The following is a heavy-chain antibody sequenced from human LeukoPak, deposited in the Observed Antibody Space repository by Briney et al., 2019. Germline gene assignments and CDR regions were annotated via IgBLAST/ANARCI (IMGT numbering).Heavy chain of an antibody. Sequence: GGSLRLSCAASGFTFSSYAISWVRQAPGKGLGWVSAISGSGGNTHYADSVKGRFTIPRDNSKNTLYLQMNSLRAEDTAVYYCAKVPCSSTSCYYYYYMDVWGKGTTVTVSS. J-gene: IGHJ6*03. CDR3: AKVPCSSTSCYYYYYMDV. CDR1: GFTFSSYA. D-gene: IGHD2-2*01. V-gene: IGHV3-23*01. CDR2: ISGSGGNT.